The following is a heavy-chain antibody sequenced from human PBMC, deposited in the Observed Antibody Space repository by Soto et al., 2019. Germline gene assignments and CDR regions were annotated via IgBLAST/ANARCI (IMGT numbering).Heavy chain of an antibody. CDR2: IIPIFGTA. J-gene: IGHJ1*01. D-gene: IGHD2-21*02. V-gene: IGHV1-69*12. CDR1: GGTFSSYA. Sequence: QVQLVQSGAEVKKPGSSVKVSCKASGGTFSSYAISWVRQAPGQGLEWMGGIIPIFGTANYAQKFQGRVTITADESTSTXSMELSSLRAEDTAVYYCERGYDLAYCGGDCSYFQHWGQGTLVTVSS. CDR3: ERGYDLAYCGGDCSYFQH.